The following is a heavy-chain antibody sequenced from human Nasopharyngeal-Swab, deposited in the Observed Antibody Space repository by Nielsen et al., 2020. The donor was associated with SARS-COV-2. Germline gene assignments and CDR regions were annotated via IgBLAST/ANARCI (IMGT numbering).Heavy chain of an antibody. Sequence: VRQAPGKGLGWVSGVSGSGYSTYYADSVKGRFTISRDNSKNTLYLQMHSLRAEDTAVYYCAKAPTVRAYADYWGQGTLVTVSS. CDR2: VSGSGYST. CDR3: AKAPTVRAYADY. V-gene: IGHV3-23*01. D-gene: IGHD3-10*01. J-gene: IGHJ4*02.